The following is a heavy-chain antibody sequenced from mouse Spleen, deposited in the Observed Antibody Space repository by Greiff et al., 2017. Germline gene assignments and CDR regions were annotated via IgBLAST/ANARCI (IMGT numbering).Heavy chain of an antibody. V-gene: IGHV1-69*01. CDR3: ARVVNWDGFDY. J-gene: IGHJ2*01. Sequence: QVQLQQPGAELVMPGASVKLSCKASGYTFTSYWMHWVKQRPGQGLEWIGEIDPSDSYTNYNQKFKGKATLTVDKSSSTAYMQLSSLTSEDSAVYYCARVVNWDGFDYWGQGTTLTVSS. CDR2: IDPSDSYT. CDR1: GYTFTSYW. D-gene: IGHD4-1*01.